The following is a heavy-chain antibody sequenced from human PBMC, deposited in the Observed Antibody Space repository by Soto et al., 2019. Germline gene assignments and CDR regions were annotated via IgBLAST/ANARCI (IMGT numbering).Heavy chain of an antibody. CDR2: VHISGHS. J-gene: IGHJ5*01. Sequence: QVHLQESGPGLVAPSGTLSLTCTLSGGSVRAPDWWNWVRQSPDKGLEWVAQVHISGHSNYTPSLTSRVRVSIESSNNQCYLNLNSVTAADTAIYYCARVRQGCSANNCYFAPWGQGTQVTISS. CDR3: ARVRQGCSANNCYFAP. CDR1: GGSVRAPDW. D-gene: IGHD1-1*01. V-gene: IGHV4-4*02.